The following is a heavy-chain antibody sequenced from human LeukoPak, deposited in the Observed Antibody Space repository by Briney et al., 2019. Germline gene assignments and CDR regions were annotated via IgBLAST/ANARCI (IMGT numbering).Heavy chain of an antibody. V-gene: IGHV3-74*01. CDR3: ARDRRYDFWSGYFYYYYGMDV. D-gene: IGHD3-3*01. Sequence: GGSLRLSCAASGFTFSSYWMHWVRQAPGKGLVWVSRTNSDGSSTSYADSVKGRFTISRDNAKNTLYLQMNSLRAEDTAVYYCARDRRYDFWSGYFYYYYGMDVWGQGTTVTVSS. CDR2: TNSDGSST. CDR1: GFTFSSYW. J-gene: IGHJ6*02.